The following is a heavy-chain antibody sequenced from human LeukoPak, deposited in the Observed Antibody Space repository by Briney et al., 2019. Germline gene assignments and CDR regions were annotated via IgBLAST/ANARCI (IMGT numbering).Heavy chain of an antibody. CDR2: MNPNSGNT. J-gene: IGHJ6*03. D-gene: IGHD5/OR15-5a*01. CDR1: GYTFTSYD. V-gene: IGHV1-8*01. CDR3: ARPSTMRKKRGNQRMPYYYYYYMDV. Sequence: ASVKVSCKASGYTFTSYDINWVRQATGQGREWMGWMNPNSGNTGYAQKFQGRVTMTRNTSISTAYMELSSLRSEDTAVYYCARPSTMRKKRGNQRMPYYYYYYMDVWGKGTTVTVSS.